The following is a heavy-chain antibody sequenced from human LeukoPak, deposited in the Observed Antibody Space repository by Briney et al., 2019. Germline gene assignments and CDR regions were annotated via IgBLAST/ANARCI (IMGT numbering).Heavy chain of an antibody. J-gene: IGHJ5*02. CDR1: GFTFTNFP. D-gene: IGHD3-3*02. CDR2: LSRGGAKT. CDR3: AKDIGHFDP. Sequence: GGSLRLSCAASGFTFTNFPMSWVRQAPGKGLEWVSGLSRGGAKTFYAPSVKGRFTISRDDSNSTVFLHMKRLRVEDTAMYYWAKDIGHFDPWGQGTLVIVSS. V-gene: IGHV3-23*01.